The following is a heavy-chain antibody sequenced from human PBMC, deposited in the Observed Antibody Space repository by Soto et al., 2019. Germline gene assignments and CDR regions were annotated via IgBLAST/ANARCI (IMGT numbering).Heavy chain of an antibody. J-gene: IGHJ3*02. CDR1: GGSISSVGYY. Sequence: SETLSLTCTVSGGSISSVGYYWSWIRQHPGKGLEWIGYIYYSGSTYYNPSLKSRVTISVDTSKNQFSLKLSSVTAADTAVYYCASNDYVWGTNRFSVGDAFYIWGQGTMVTVSS. CDR2: IYYSGST. V-gene: IGHV4-31*03. CDR3: ASNDYVWGTNRFSVGDAFYI. D-gene: IGHD3-16*01.